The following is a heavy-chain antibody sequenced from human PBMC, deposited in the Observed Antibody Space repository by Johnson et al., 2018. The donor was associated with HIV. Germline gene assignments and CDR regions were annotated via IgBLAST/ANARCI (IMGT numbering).Heavy chain of an antibody. D-gene: IGHD2-15*01. V-gene: IGHV3-49*04. CDR1: GFAFGDYA. Sequence: VQLVESGGGLVQPGRSLRLSCTASGFAFGDYAMSWVRQAPGKGLEWVGFIRSKAYGGTTEYAASVKGRFTISRDDSKSIAYLQMNSLKTEDTAVYYCTREMLYCSGGSCYSEGAFDIWGQGTMVTVSS. CDR3: TREMLYCSGGSCYSEGAFDI. J-gene: IGHJ3*02. CDR2: IRSKAYGGTT.